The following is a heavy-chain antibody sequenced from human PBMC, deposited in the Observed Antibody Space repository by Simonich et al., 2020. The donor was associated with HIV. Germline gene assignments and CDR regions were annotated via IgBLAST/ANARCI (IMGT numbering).Heavy chain of an antibody. J-gene: IGHJ3*02. V-gene: IGHV1-2*06. CDR2: VNPNRGGT. D-gene: IGHD3-3*01. CDR1: GYTFIGYY. Sequence: QVQLVQSGAEVKKPGASVKVSCKASGYTFIGYYMHWVRQAPGQGLEWMRRVNPNRGGTNYAQKFQGRVTMTRETSISTAYMGLSRLRSDDTAVYYCARSRSGPFDAFDIWGQGTMVTVSS. CDR3: ARSRSGPFDAFDI.